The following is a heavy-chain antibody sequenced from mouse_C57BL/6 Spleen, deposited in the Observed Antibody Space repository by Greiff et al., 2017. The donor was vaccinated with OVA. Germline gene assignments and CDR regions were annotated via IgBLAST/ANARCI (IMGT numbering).Heavy chain of an antibody. Sequence: VQLQQSGAELVRPGASVKLSCKASGYTFTDYYINWVKQRPGQGLEWIARIYPGSGNTYYNEKFKGKATLTVEKSSSTAYMQLSSLTSEDSAVYFCARDRDGLYAMDYWGQGTSVTVSS. J-gene: IGHJ4*01. D-gene: IGHD2-3*01. CDR1: GYTFTDYY. CDR3: ARDRDGLYAMDY. CDR2: IYPGSGNT. V-gene: IGHV1-76*01.